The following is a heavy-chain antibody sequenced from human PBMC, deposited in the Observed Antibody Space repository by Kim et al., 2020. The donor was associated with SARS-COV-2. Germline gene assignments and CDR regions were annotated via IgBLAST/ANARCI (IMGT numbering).Heavy chain of an antibody. Sequence: GGSLRLSCAASGFTFSSYEMNWVRQAPGKGLEWVSYISSSGSTIYYADSVKGRFTISRDNAKNSLYLQMNSLRAEDTAVYYCARIYYDFWSGYYTGDAFDIWGQGTMVTVSS. V-gene: IGHV3-48*03. D-gene: IGHD3-3*01. J-gene: IGHJ3*02. CDR1: GFTFSSYE. CDR2: ISSSGSTI. CDR3: ARIYYDFWSGYYTGDAFDI.